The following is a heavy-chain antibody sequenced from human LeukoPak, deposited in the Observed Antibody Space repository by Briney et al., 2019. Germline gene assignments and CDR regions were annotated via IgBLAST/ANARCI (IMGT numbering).Heavy chain of an antibody. CDR1: GYTFTGFH. CDR3: TTSPGDPFDY. V-gene: IGHV1-2*02. J-gene: IGHJ4*02. D-gene: IGHD3-16*01. Sequence: ASVKVSCRASGYTFTGFHIHWVRQAPGQGLEYMGWINPNSGDTNYAQKSQGRVTMTRDTSISTAYMELSSLRFDDTAVYYCTTSPGDPFDYWGQGTLVTVSS. CDR2: INPNSGDT.